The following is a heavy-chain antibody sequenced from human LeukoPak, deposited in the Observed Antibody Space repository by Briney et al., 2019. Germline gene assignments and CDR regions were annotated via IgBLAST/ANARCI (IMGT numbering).Heavy chain of an antibody. CDR1: GYSFTSSW. V-gene: IGHV5-51*01. Sequence: GESLKISCKGSGYSFTSSWIGWVRQMPGKGLEWLGIVFPADSDTRYSPSFQGQVTFSADKSISTAYLQWSSLKASDSAMYYCARHGGAFDYWGQGTLVTVSS. D-gene: IGHD4-17*01. CDR2: VFPADSDT. CDR3: ARHGGAFDY. J-gene: IGHJ4*02.